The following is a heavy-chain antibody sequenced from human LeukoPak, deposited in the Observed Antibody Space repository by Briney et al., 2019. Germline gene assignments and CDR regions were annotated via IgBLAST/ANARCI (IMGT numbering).Heavy chain of an antibody. CDR1: GYTFTSYG. D-gene: IGHD3-10*01. CDR3: VIQLANYYAHSFDY. J-gene: IGHJ4*02. CDR2: ISAYNGNT. Sequence: ASVKVFCKASGYTFTSYGISWVRQAPGQGLEWMGLISAYNGNTNYAQKLQGRVTMTTDTSTSTAYMELRSLRSDDTAVYYCVIQLANYYAHSFDYWGQGTLVTVSS. V-gene: IGHV1-18*01.